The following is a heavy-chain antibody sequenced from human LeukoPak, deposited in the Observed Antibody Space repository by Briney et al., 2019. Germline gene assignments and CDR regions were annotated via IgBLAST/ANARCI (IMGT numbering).Heavy chain of an antibody. J-gene: IGHJ4*02. Sequence: SETLSLTCTVSGGTISRSPYYWGWIRQPPGKGLEWIGSIYNTGSSYYNPSLKSRITISVDTSKNQFSLNLRSVTAADTAVFYCARHGWTPGTSYYFDSWGQGTLVTVSS. D-gene: IGHD3/OR15-3a*01. CDR2: IYNTGSS. V-gene: IGHV4-39*01. CDR3: ARHGWTPGTSYYFDS. CDR1: GGTISRSPYY.